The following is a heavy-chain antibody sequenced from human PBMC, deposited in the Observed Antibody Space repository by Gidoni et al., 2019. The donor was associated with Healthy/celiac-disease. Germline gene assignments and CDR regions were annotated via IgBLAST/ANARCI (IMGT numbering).Heavy chain of an antibody. D-gene: IGHD3-22*01. Sequence: QLQLQESCPGLVKPSETLSLTCTVSGGSISSSSYYWAWIRQPPGKGLEWFGSIYYSGGTYYNPSLKSRVTISVDTSKNQFSLKLSSVTAADTAVYYCARQVDSSGYYLGRFDYWGQGTLVTVSS. CDR3: ARQVDSSGYYLGRFDY. CDR1: GGSISSSSYY. CDR2: IYYSGGT. V-gene: IGHV4-39*01. J-gene: IGHJ4*02.